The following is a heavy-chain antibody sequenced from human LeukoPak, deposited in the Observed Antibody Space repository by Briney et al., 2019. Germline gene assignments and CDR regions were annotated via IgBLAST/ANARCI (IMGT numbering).Heavy chain of an antibody. CDR2: ISSDGSDK. V-gene: IGHV3-30-3*01. J-gene: IGHJ4*02. Sequence: GGSLRLSCAVSGFTFSSYPMHWVRQAPGKGLEWVALISSDGSDKKYADSVKGRFTISRDNSRNTLYLQMHSLKVEDTAVYYCARDYPADYWGQGTLVTVSS. CDR3: ARDYPADY. CDR1: GFTFSSYP.